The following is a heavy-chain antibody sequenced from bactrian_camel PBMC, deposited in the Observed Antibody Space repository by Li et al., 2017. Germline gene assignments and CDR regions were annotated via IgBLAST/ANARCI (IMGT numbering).Heavy chain of an antibody. CDR1: GYISGRYC. V-gene: IGHV3S63*01. D-gene: IGHD3*01. Sequence: VQLVESGGGSVQAGGSLRLSCSASGYISGRYCTGWFRQAPGKEREGVARLYTNGRSIKYADSVKGRFTISRDNAKNTLYLQMNRLKPEDTATYYCAADRAQPPGGCSTVLFIMNYDIDYWGKGTQVTVS. CDR2: LYTNGRSI. J-gene: IGHJ7*01.